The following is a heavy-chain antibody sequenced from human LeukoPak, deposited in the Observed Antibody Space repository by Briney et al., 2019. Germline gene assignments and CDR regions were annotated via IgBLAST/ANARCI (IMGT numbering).Heavy chain of an antibody. D-gene: IGHD3-3*01. CDR1: GFTFSNFA. CDR2: IKHDGSEK. V-gene: IGHV3-7*01. J-gene: IGHJ4*02. CDR3: ATDRGWRTSGYYLYYFEY. Sequence: GGSLRLSCAASGFTFSNFAMSWVRQAPGKGLEWVASIKHDGSEKYYVDSVRGRFTISRDNTINSLYLQMSSLRAEDTAVYYCATDRGWRTSGYYLYYFEYWGQGTLVTYSS.